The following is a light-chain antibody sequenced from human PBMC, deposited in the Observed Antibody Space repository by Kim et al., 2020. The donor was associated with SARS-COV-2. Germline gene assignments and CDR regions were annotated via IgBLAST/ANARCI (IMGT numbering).Light chain of an antibody. Sequence: LSPVERATPPGRAGQIVDSYLAWYQQKPGQAPRLIIYDASNRATGIPARFSGSGSGTDFSLTVSSLEPEDFAIYYCQQRHEWPITFGQGTRLEIK. CDR1: QIVDSY. V-gene: IGKV3-11*01. CDR3: QQRHEWPIT. CDR2: DAS. J-gene: IGKJ5*01.